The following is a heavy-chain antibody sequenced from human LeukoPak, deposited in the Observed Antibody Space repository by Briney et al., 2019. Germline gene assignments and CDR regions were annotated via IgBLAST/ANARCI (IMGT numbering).Heavy chain of an antibody. Sequence: GGSLRLSCAASGFSFSSYAMSWVRQAPGKGLEWVSAISGSGGSTYYADSVKGRFTISRDNSKNTLYLQMNSLRAEDTAVYYCAKTGTPWYYFDYWGQGTLVTVSS. CDR2: ISGSGGST. D-gene: IGHD6-13*01. CDR1: GFSFSSYA. V-gene: IGHV3-23*01. CDR3: AKTGTPWYYFDY. J-gene: IGHJ4*02.